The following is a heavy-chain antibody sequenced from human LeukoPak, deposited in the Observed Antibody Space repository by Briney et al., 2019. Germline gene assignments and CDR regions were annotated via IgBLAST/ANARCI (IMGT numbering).Heavy chain of an antibody. D-gene: IGHD6-19*01. V-gene: IGHV3-30*14. J-gene: IGHJ4*02. CDR2: ISYDGSNK. Sequence: GGSLRLSCAASGFTFSSYAMHWVRLAPGKGLEWVAVISYDGSNKYYADSVKGRFTISRDNSKNTLYLQMNSLRAEDTAVYYCASIKVAVAGSGAWGQGTLVTVSS. CDR1: GFTFSSYA. CDR3: ASIKVAVAGSGA.